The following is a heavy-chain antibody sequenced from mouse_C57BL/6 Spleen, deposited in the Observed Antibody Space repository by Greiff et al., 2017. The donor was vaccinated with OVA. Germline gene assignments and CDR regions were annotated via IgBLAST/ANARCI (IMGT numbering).Heavy chain of an antibody. J-gene: IGHJ3*01. V-gene: IGHV1-5*01. CDR1: GYTFTTYP. D-gene: IGHD2-3*01. Sequence: VQLQQSGPVLARPGASVKMSCKTSGYTFTTYPMYWVKQKPGQGLEWIGAIYPRNSDTNYNQKFKGQAKLTAVTSASTAYLELSSLTNEDSAVYYCTPDGYGGSWCAYWGQGTLVTVSA. CDR2: IYPRNSDT. CDR3: TPDGYGGSWCAY.